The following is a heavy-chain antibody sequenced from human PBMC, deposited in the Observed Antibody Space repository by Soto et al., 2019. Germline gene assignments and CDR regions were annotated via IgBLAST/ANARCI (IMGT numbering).Heavy chain of an antibody. Sequence: QVQLQESGPGLVKPSQTLSLTCTVSGGSIRSGGYYWSWIRQHPGKGLELIGYSYYSGSTYYNPSIESRVTISVDTYKNQFSLKLSSVTAADTAVYYCARGTAAAGTWFDPFGQGTLVTVSS. CDR1: GGSIRSGGYY. J-gene: IGHJ5*02. D-gene: IGHD6-13*01. CDR3: ARGTAAAGTWFDP. V-gene: IGHV4-31*03. CDR2: SYYSGST.